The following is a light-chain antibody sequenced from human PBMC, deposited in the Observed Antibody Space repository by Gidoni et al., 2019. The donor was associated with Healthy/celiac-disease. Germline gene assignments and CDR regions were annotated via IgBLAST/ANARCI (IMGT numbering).Light chain of an antibody. J-gene: IGKJ3*01. V-gene: IGKV1-39*01. CDR1: QSISSY. Sequence: DIQMTQSPSSLSASVGDRVTITCRPSQSISSYLNWYQQKPGKAPKLLIYAASSLQSGVPSRFSGSGSXTDFTLTISSLQPEDFATYYCQQSYSXXXXTFGPGTKVEIK. CDR2: AAS. CDR3: QQSYSXXXXT.